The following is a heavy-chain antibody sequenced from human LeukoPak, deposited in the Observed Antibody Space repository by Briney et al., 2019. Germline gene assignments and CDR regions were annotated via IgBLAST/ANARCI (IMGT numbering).Heavy chain of an antibody. CDR3: ARELSSRRGSAIDY. J-gene: IGHJ4*02. CDR2: IYYSGST. CDR1: GDSINSGDYY. D-gene: IGHD3-10*01. V-gene: IGHV4-61*08. Sequence: PSETLSLTCTVSGDSINSGDYYWTWIRQPPGKGLEWIGYIYYSGSTNYNPSLKSRVTISVDTSKNQFSLKLSSVTAADTAVYYCARELSSRRGSAIDYWGQGTLVTVSS.